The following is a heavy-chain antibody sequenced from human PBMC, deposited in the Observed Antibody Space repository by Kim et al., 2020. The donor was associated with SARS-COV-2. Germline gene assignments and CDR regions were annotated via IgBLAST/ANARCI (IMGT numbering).Heavy chain of an antibody. V-gene: IGHV3-30*18. Sequence: GGSLRLSCAASGFTFSSYGMHWVRQAPGKGLEWVAVISYDGSNKYYADSVKGRFTISRDNSKNTLYLQMNSLRAEDTAVYYCAKRLVSHRYGDKFYYFYG. CDR3: AKRLVSHRYGDKFYYFYG. CDR1: GFTFSSYG. J-gene: IGHJ6*01. CDR2: ISYDGSNK. D-gene: IGHD4-17*01.